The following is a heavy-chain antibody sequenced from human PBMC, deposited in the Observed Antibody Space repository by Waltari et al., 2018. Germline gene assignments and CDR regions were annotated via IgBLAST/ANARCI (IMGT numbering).Heavy chain of an antibody. Sequence: QLQLQESGPGLVKPSETLSLTCTVSGGSISSSSYYWGWIRQPPGKGLEWIGSIYYSGSTYYNPSLKSRVTISVDTSKNQFSLKLSSVTAADTAVYYCARDGGVSDYDFWSGYYYWFDPWGQGTLVTVSS. CDR2: IYYSGST. CDR1: GGSISSSSYY. CDR3: ARDGGVSDYDFWSGYYYWFDP. D-gene: IGHD3-3*01. V-gene: IGHV4-39*07. J-gene: IGHJ5*02.